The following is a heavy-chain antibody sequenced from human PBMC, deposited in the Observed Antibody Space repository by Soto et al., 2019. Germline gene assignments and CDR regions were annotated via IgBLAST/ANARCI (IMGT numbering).Heavy chain of an antibody. J-gene: IGHJ4*02. CDR2: INTSGGGT. V-gene: IGHV3-23*01. Sequence: EVQLLESGGNLVQPGGSLRLSCVASGFTFSIYDMSWVRQAPGKGLEWVSVINTSGGGTYYAGSVKGRFTISRDNSKKTWYLQMNSLRAEDTAVYYCAKGGWLDHWGQGTLVTVSS. CDR1: GFTFSIYD. CDR3: AKGGWLDH. D-gene: IGHD2-15*01.